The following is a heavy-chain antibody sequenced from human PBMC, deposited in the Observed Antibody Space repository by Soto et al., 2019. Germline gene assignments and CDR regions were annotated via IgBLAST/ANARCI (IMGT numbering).Heavy chain of an antibody. CDR1: GFTLSDHY. CDR3: VRATYFSDSSGYTRCLDY. Sequence: PGGSLRLSCAGPGFTLSDHYIDWVRHAPGKGLEWVGRSRDKPQGYSTAYAASVKGRFTTSRDESKNSAYLQMNSLKTEDTAVYYCVRATYFSDSSGYTRCLDYWGQGTLVTVSS. J-gene: IGHJ4*02. D-gene: IGHD3-22*01. V-gene: IGHV3-72*01. CDR2: SRDKPQGYST.